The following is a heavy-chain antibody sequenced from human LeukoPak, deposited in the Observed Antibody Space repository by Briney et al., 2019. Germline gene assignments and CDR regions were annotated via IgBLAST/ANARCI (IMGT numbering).Heavy chain of an antibody. Sequence: GRSLRLSCAASGFTFDDYAMHWVRQAPGKGLEWVSLISWDGGSTYYADSVKGRFTISRDNSKNSLYLQMNSLRAEDTALYYCAKDGREIRGVIAYGMDVWGQGTTVTVSS. V-gene: IGHV3-43D*03. CDR3: AKDGREIRGVIAYGMDV. D-gene: IGHD3-10*01. CDR2: ISWDGGST. CDR1: GFTFDDYA. J-gene: IGHJ6*02.